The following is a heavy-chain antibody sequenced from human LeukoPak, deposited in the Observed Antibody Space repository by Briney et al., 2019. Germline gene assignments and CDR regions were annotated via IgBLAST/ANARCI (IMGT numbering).Heavy chain of an antibody. CDR3: ARIMGRGYCISTSCRGDWFDP. CDR2: IYHSGST. J-gene: IGHJ5*02. D-gene: IGHD2-2*01. CDR1: GGSISSNTW. V-gene: IGHV4-4*02. Sequence: SETLSLTCAVSGGSISSNTWWSWVRQPPGKGLEWIGEIYHSGSTNYNPSLKSRVTISVDKSKNQFSLKPSSVTAADTAVYYCARIMGRGYCISTSCRGDWFDPWGQGTLVTVSS.